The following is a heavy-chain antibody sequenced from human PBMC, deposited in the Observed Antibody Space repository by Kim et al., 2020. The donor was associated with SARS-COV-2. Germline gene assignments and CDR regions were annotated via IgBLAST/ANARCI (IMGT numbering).Heavy chain of an antibody. V-gene: IGHV3-23*01. Sequence: GGSLRLSCVASGYAISTYAMSWVRQAPGKGLECVSAITRNDGRTYYADSVRCRFTISGDSSKNTVYLQLNNVRTEDTAMYFCAKDHPSDGWPTFEHWGQGTMVTVSS. J-gene: IGHJ4*02. CDR3: AKDHPSDGWPTFEH. CDR1: GYAISTYA. CDR2: ITRNDGRT. D-gene: IGHD6-19*01.